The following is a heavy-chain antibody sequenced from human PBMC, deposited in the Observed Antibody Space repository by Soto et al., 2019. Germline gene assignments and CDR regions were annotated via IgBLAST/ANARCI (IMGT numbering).Heavy chain of an antibody. V-gene: IGHV4-30-2*01. Sequence: SETLSLTCAVSGGSISSGGYSWSWIRQPPGKGLEWIGYIYHSGSTYYNPSLKSRVTISVDRSKNQFSLKLSSLTAADTAVYYCARVPDRWGQGTLVTVSS. D-gene: IGHD2-2*01. J-gene: IGHJ5*02. CDR3: ARVPDR. CDR2: IYHSGST. CDR1: GGSISSGGYS.